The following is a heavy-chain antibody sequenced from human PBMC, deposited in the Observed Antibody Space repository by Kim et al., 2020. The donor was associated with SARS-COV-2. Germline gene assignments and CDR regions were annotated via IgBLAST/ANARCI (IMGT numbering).Heavy chain of an antibody. V-gene: IGHV3-43*01. J-gene: IGHJ4*02. D-gene: IGHD6-19*01. Sequence: DSVKGRFTISRKNSKNSLYLQMTSLRTEDTALYYCAKVPTSVAGTPYFDYWGQGTLVTVSS. CDR3: AKVPTSVAGTPYFDY.